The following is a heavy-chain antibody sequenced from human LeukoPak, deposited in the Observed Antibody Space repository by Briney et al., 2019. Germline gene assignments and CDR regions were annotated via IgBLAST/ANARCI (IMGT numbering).Heavy chain of an antibody. CDR2: IYYSEST. V-gene: IGHV4-39*01. J-gene: IGHJ4*02. CDR1: GGSISSSSYY. D-gene: IGHD3-16*02. Sequence: PSETLSLTCTVSGGSISSSSYYWGWIRQPPGKGLEWIGSIYYSESTYYNPSLKSRVTISVDTSKNQFSLKLSSVTAADTAVYYCARQWNDYVWGSYRYTFDYWGQGTLVTVSS. CDR3: ARQWNDYVWGSYRYTFDY.